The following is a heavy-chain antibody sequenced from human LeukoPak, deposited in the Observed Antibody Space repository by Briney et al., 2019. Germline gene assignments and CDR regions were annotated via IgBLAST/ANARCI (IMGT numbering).Heavy chain of an antibody. CDR2: IYYRGSA. J-gene: IGHJ5*01. Sequence: SETLSLTCTVSGDSINSYYWSWIRQPPGRRLEWLGYIYYRGSANYNPSLKSRVTISIDTSKNQFSLKLTSVTAADTDVYYCARLLHDWFDSWGQGTMVTVSS. CDR3: ARLLHDWFDS. V-gene: IGHV4-59*08. CDR1: GDSINSYY. D-gene: IGHD4-11*01.